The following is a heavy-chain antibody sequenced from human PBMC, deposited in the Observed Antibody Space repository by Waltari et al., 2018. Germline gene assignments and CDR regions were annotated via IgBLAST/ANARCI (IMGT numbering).Heavy chain of an antibody. CDR1: GSSFSDYW. D-gene: IGHD7-27*01. CDR2: VNHDGTHT. CDR3: ARDTPGDGIDY. V-gene: IGHV3-74*01. Sequence: DVQLVESGGGIGKPGGSLRLSCVASGSSFSDYWMHWVRQDPEKGLVWVAHVNHDGTHTTYADSVKGRFTVSRDNAKNTVYLQMNSLRADDTAVYFCARDTPGDGIDYWGQGTLVTVSS. J-gene: IGHJ4*02.